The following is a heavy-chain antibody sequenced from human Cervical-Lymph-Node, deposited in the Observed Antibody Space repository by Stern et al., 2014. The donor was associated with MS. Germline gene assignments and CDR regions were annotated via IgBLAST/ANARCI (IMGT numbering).Heavy chain of an antibody. J-gene: IGHJ4*02. CDR3: AREDGGYSNYFDY. V-gene: IGHV3-33*01. D-gene: IGHD5-18*01. CDR2: IWFDESKK. CDR1: GFTFSNYV. Sequence: MQLVESGGGVVQPGRSLRLSCAASGFTFSNYVMHWVRQAPGKGLEWVALIWFDESKKYYADSVKGRFAISRDNSKNTLYLQMTSLRVEDTAIYYCAREDGGYSNYFDYWGQGTLVTVSS.